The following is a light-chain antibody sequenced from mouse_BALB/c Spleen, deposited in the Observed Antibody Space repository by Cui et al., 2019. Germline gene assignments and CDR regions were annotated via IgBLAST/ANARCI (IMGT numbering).Light chain of an antibody. CDR2: WAS. Sequence: DIVMTQYHKFMSTSVGDRVSITCKASQDVGTAVAWYQQKPGQSPKLLIYWASTRHTGVPDRFTGSGSGTDFTLTISNVQSEDLADYFCQQYSSYPTFGGGTKLEIK. V-gene: IGKV6-23*01. CDR3: QQYSSYPT. J-gene: IGKJ2*01. CDR1: QDVGTA.